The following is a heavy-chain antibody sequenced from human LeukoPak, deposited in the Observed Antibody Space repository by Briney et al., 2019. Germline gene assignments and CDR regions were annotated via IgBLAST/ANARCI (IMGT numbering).Heavy chain of an antibody. V-gene: IGHV3-23*01. CDR1: GFTFSSYA. CDR3: ARMAGYYDSYDAFDI. D-gene: IGHD3-22*01. CDR2: ISGSGGST. J-gene: IGHJ3*02. Sequence: GSLRLSCAASGFTFSSYAMSWVRQAPGKGLEWVSAISGSGGSTYYADSVKGRFTISRDNAKNSLYLQMNSLRAEDTAVYYCARMAGYYDSYDAFDIWGQGTMVTVSS.